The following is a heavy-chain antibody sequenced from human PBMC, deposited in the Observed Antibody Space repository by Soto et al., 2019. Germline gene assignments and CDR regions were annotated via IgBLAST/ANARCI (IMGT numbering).Heavy chain of an antibody. CDR3: ARGVGDYGNYYYMDV. Sequence: SETLSLTCAVYGGSFSGYYWSWIRKHPGKGLEWIGETNHSGSTNYNPSLKSRVTISVDTSKNQFSLKLSSVTAADTAVYYCARGVGDYGNYYYMDVWGKGTTVTVSS. CDR1: GGSFSGYY. J-gene: IGHJ6*03. V-gene: IGHV4-34*01. CDR2: TNHSGST. D-gene: IGHD3-10*01.